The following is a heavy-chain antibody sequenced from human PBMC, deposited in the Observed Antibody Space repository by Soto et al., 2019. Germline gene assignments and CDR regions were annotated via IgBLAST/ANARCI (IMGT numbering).Heavy chain of an antibody. CDR3: ATVYGSGSYSILYGMDV. J-gene: IGHJ6*02. CDR2: IIPIFCTA. CDR1: GGTFSSYA. V-gene: IGHV1-69*13. D-gene: IGHD3-10*01. Sequence: SVKVSCKASGGTFSSYAISWVRQAPGQGLEWMGGIIPIFCTANYAQKFQGRVTITADESTSTAYMELSSLRSEDTAVYYCATVYGSGSYSILYGMDVWGQGTTVTV.